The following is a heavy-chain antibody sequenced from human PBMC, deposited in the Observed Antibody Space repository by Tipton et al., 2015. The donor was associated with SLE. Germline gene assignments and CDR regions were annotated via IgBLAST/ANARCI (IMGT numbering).Heavy chain of an antibody. Sequence: TLSLTCTVSGGSISSHYWSWVRQPPGKGLEWIGYIYYSGSTNYNPSLKSRVTISVDTSKNQFSLKLSSVTAADTAVYYCARGADYYDSSGYFDYWGQGTLVTVSS. CDR3: ARGADYYDSSGYFDY. J-gene: IGHJ4*02. CDR2: IYYSGST. D-gene: IGHD3-22*01. CDR1: GGSISSHY. V-gene: IGHV4-59*11.